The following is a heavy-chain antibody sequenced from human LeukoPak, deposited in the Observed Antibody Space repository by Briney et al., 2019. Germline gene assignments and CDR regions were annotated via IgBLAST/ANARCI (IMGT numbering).Heavy chain of an antibody. CDR2: IYYSGST. J-gene: IGHJ4*02. V-gene: IGHV4-39*07. Sequence: SETLSLTCTVSGGSISSSSYYWGWIRQPPGKGLEWIGSIYYSGSTYYNPSLKSRVTISVDTSKNQFSLKLSSVTAADTAVYYCARDFPQYYSSGWFLPSYYFDYWGQGTLVTVSS. D-gene: IGHD6-19*01. CDR1: GGSISSSSYY. CDR3: ARDFPQYYSSGWFLPSYYFDY.